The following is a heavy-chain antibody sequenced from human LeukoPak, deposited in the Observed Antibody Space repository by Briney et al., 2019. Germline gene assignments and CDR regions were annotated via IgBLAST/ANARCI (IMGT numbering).Heavy chain of an antibody. V-gene: IGHV4-34*01. CDR3: ARVSWYSSTHPFDY. CDR1: GGSFSGYY. J-gene: IGHJ4*02. Sequence: SETLSLTCAVYGGSFSGYYWSWIRQPPGKGLEWIGEINHSGSTNYNPSLKSRVTISVDTSKNQFSLKRSSVTAADTAVYYCARVSWYSSTHPFDYWGQGTLVTVSS. D-gene: IGHD6-19*01. CDR2: INHSGST.